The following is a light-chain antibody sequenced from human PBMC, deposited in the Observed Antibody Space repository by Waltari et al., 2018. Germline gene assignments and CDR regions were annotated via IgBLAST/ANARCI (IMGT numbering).Light chain of an antibody. CDR1: QSVSSNY. CDR2: GAS. J-gene: IGKJ2*01. V-gene: IGKV3-20*01. CDR3: QQYGSSPLYT. Sequence: EIVLTQSTVTLSLSPGERATLSCRASQSVSSNYLACYQQKPGQAPRLLIYGASSRATGIPDRFSGSGSGTDFTLTISRLEPEDFVVYYCQQYGSSPLYTFGQGTKLEIK.